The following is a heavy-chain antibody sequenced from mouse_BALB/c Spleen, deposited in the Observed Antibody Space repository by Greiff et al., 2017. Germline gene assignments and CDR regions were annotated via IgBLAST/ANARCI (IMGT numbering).Heavy chain of an antibody. Sequence: EVQRVESGGGLVQPGGSRKLSCAASGFTFSSFGMHWVRQAPEKGLEWVAYISSGSSTIYYADTVKGRFTISRDNPKNTLFLQMTSLRSEDTAMYYCAREDFRHYYAMDYWGQGTSVTVSS. CDR2: ISSGSSTI. CDR1: GFTFSSFG. J-gene: IGHJ4*01. V-gene: IGHV5-17*02. CDR3: AREDFRHYYAMDY.